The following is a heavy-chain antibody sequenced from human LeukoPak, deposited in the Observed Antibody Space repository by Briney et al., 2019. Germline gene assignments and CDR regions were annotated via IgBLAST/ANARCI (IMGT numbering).Heavy chain of an antibody. Sequence: SETLSLTCTVSGGSISSGGYYWSWIRQHPGKGLEWIGYIYYSGSTYYNPSLKSRVTISVDTSKNQFSLKLSSVTAADTAVYYCARHGQWELKIDYWGQGTLVTVSS. CDR1: GGSISSGGYY. CDR3: ARHGQWELKIDY. CDR2: IYYSGST. J-gene: IGHJ4*02. D-gene: IGHD1-26*01. V-gene: IGHV4-31*03.